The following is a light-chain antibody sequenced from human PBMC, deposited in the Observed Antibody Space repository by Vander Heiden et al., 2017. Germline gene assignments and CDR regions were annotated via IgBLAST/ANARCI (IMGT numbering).Light chain of an antibody. V-gene: IGKV1-12*01. CDR2: AAS. CDR3: QQSNSFPHT. J-gene: IGKJ3*01. CDR1: QGITSL. Sequence: DSQITESASTVSARVGDRATIPRRPSQGITSLLAWYQQIPWDAPKLLTYAASSLQSGVPSRFSGSGSGTDFTLTISILQPEDFATYYCQQSNSFPHTFRPGTKVDIK.